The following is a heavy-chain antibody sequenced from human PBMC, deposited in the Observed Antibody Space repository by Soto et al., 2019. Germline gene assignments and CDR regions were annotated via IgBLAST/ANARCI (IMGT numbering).Heavy chain of an antibody. CDR2: ITSSGGST. CDR1: GFTFSSYA. V-gene: IGHV3-23*01. CDR3: AKDLWDIVLQPSANWFDP. J-gene: IGHJ5*02. Sequence: TGGSLRLSCAASGFTFSSYAMSWVRQAPGKGLEWVSSITSSGGSTYCADSVKGRFTISRDNSKNTLYLQMNSLRAEDTAVFYCAKDLWDIVLQPSANWFDPWGQGALVTVSS. D-gene: IGHD2-15*01.